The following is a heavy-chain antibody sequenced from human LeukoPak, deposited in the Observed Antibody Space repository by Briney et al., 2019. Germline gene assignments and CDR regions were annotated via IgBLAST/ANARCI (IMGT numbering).Heavy chain of an antibody. D-gene: IGHD3-22*01. J-gene: IGHJ4*02. Sequence: GGSLRLSCAASGFTFSYYYMSWIRQPPGKGLEWVSYISSSGSTIYYADSVKGRFTISRDNAKNSLYLQMNSLRAEDTAVYYCARDGYYDSSGYYFVYWGQGNLVTVSS. CDR3: ARDGYYDSSGYYFVY. CDR2: ISSSGSTI. V-gene: IGHV3-11*01. CDR1: GFTFSYYY.